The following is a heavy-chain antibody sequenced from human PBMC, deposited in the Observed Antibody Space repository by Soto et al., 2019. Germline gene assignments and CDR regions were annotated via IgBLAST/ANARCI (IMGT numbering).Heavy chain of an antibody. J-gene: IGHJ5*02. CDR2: IYYSGST. CDR1: GGSISSSSYY. V-gene: IGHV4-39*01. D-gene: IGHD3-9*01. CDR3: ARHRPLLDYDILTGYYLDTHNWFDP. Sequence: QLQLQESGPGLVKPSETLSLTCTVSGGSISSSSYYWGWIRQPPGKGLEWIGSIYYSGSTYYNPSLKSRVTISGDTSKNPFSLKPSSVTAADTAVYYCARHRPLLDYDILTGYYLDTHNWFDPWGQGTLVTVSS.